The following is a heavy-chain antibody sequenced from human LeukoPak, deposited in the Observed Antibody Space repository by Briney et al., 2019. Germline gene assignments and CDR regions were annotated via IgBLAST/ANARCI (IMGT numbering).Heavy chain of an antibody. CDR1: GYNSASYW. J-gene: IGHJ5*02. V-gene: IGHV5-10-1*01. CDR2: IDPSDSYT. D-gene: IGHD3-10*01. CDR3: ARRVGSGRSWFDP. Sequence: GESLKISCKGSGYNSASYWISWVRQMPGKGLEWMGRIDPSDSYTNYSPSFQGHVTISADKSISTAYLQWSSLKASDTAMYYCARRVGSGRSWFDPWGQGTLVTVSS.